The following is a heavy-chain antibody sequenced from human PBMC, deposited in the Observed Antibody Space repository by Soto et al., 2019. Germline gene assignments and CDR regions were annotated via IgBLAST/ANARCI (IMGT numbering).Heavy chain of an antibody. CDR1: GGSISSYY. Sequence: QVQLQESGPGLVKPSETLSLTCTVSGGSISSYYWSWIRQPPGKGLEWIGYIYYSGSTNYNPSLKSRVTISVATSKTQFSLKLSSVTAADTAVYYCASRIAAAGTGWFDPWGQGTLVTVSS. V-gene: IGHV4-59*01. J-gene: IGHJ5*02. D-gene: IGHD6-13*01. CDR3: ASRIAAAGTGWFDP. CDR2: IYYSGST.